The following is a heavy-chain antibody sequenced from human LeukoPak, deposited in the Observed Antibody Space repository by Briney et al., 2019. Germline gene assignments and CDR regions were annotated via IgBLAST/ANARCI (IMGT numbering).Heavy chain of an antibody. D-gene: IGHD3-22*01. Sequence: PGGSLRLSCAAPGLTLSSYAMNWVRQAPGKGLEWVAVISSDGSNKFYADSVKGRFTVSRDNSKNTLYLQMDSLRVEDTAVYYCARDNDPEYSSSPGWFDSWGQGTLVTVSS. CDR3: ARDNDPEYSSSPGWFDS. J-gene: IGHJ5*01. CDR1: GLTLSSYA. V-gene: IGHV3-30-3*01. CDR2: ISSDGSNK.